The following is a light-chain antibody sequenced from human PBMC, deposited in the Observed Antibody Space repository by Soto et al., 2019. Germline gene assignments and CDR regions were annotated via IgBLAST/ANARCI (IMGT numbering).Light chain of an antibody. CDR3: QQRYNFPIT. J-gene: IGKJ5*01. V-gene: IGKV3-11*01. CDR2: AVS. Sequence: EIVLTQSPATLSLSPGGRATLSCRASQSVSSNLAWYQQKPGQAPRLLIYAVSNRAAGIPARFSGSGSGTDFTLTISSLEPEDFSVYYCQQRYNFPITFGQGTRLEIK. CDR1: QSVSSN.